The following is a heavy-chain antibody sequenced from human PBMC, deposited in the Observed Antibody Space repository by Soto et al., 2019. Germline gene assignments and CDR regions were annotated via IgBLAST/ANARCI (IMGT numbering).Heavy chain of an antibody. CDR1: GLSFGIYT. Sequence: SLRLSCSASGLSFGIYTISWFRQAPGKGLEWVGFIRGEAYGGTTEYAASVKGRFTISRDDSKGIAYLQMNSLKTEDTAVYYCCRPTPPYATSLYYFDNWGQGTLVTVSS. CDR2: IRGEAYGGTT. D-gene: IGHD2-2*01. V-gene: IGHV3-49*03. CDR3: CRPTPPYATSLYYFDN. J-gene: IGHJ4*02.